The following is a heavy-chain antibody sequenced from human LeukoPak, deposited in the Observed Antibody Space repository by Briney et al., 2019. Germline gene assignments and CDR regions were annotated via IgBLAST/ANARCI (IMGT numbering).Heavy chain of an antibody. CDR1: GFTFSNYD. D-gene: IGHD3-22*01. V-gene: IGHV3-21*04. Sequence: GGSLRLSCAASGFTFSNYDMNWVRQSPGKGLEWVSSIDTDSTYIHYADSVKGRFTISRDNSKNTLYLQMNSLRAEDTAVYYCARVWPLTYYYDSSGYLDAFDIWGQGTMVTVSS. CDR2: IDTDSTYI. CDR3: ARVWPLTYYYDSSGYLDAFDI. J-gene: IGHJ3*02.